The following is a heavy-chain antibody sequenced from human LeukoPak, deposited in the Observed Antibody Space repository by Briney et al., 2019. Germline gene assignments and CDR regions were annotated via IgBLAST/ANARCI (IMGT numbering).Heavy chain of an antibody. V-gene: IGHV4-39*01. Sequence: SQTLSLTCTVSGGSISSGTYYWGWIRQPPGKGLEWIGSIYYSGSTYYNPSLKSRVTISVDTSKNQFSLKLSSVTAADTAVYYCARSPVTPNWFDPWGQGTLVTVSS. CDR2: IYYSGST. D-gene: IGHD4-23*01. CDR3: ARSPVTPNWFDP. J-gene: IGHJ5*02. CDR1: GGSISSGTYY.